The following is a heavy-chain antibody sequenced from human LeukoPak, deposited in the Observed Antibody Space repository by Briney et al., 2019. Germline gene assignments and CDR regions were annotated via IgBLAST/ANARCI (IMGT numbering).Heavy chain of an antibody. Sequence: GGSLRLSCAASGFTFSSYSMNWVRQAPGERLEWVSSISSSSAYMYYADAVKGRFTISRDDAKNSLFLQMNSLRAEDTAVYYCARVWSDCSYTNCYISEYWGQGTLVTVSS. J-gene: IGHJ4*02. CDR1: GFTFSSYS. D-gene: IGHD2-2*02. CDR2: ISSSSAYM. CDR3: ARVWSDCSYTNCYISEY. V-gene: IGHV3-21*01.